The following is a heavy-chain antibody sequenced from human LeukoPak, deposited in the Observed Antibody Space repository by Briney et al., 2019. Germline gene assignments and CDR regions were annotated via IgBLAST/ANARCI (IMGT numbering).Heavy chain of an antibody. CDR3: ARGYTGELFDY. CDR1: GGTFSSYA. D-gene: IGHD3-10*01. CDR2: IIPILGIA. V-gene: IGHV1-69*04. Sequence: RASVKVSCKASGGTFSSYAISWVRQAPGQGLEWMGRIIPILGIANHAQKFQGRVTITADKSTSTAYMELSSLGSEDTAVYYCARGYTGELFDYWGQETLVTVSS. J-gene: IGHJ4*02.